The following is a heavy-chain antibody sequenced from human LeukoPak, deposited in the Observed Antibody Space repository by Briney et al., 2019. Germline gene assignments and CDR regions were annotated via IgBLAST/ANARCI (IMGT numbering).Heavy chain of an antibody. V-gene: IGHV4-34*01. CDR1: GGSFSGYY. J-gene: IGHJ4*02. D-gene: IGHD5-18*01. CDR3: ARFHPTASLDY. Sequence: SETLSLTCAVYGGSFSGYYWSWIRQPPGKGLEWTGEINHSGSTNYNPSLKSRVTISVDTSKNQLSLKLSSVTAADTAVYYCARFHPTASLDYWGQGTLVTVSS. CDR2: INHSGST.